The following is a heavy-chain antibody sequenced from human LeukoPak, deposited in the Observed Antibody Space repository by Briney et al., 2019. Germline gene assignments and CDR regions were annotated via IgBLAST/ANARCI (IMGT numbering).Heavy chain of an antibody. V-gene: IGHV4-30-4*08. D-gene: IGHD2-2*01. J-gene: IGHJ6*03. CDR1: GGSISSGDYY. Sequence: SETLSLTCTVSGGSISSGDYYWSWIRQPPGKGLEWVGYIYDSGSPYYNPSLKSRVTISVDTSKNQFSLKLSSVTAADTAVYYCARELVDCSSTSCPRYYYYYMDVWGKGTTVTVSS. CDR2: IYDSGSP. CDR3: ARELVDCSSTSCPRYYYYYMDV.